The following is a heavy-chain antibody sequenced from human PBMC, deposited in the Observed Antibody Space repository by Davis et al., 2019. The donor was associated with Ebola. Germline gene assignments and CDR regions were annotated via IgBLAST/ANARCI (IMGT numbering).Heavy chain of an antibody. CDR2: INQSGTT. V-gene: IGHV4-34*01. CDR3: VRDGCPGGSCYCGDY. D-gene: IGHD2-15*01. Sequence: PSETLSLTCAVSGGSLSGYYWTWIRQPPGKELEWIGEINQSGTTKLNPSLKSRVTMSVDTSKNQFSLRLSSVTAADTAVYYCVRDGCPGGSCYCGDYWGQGTLVTVSS. CDR1: GGSLSGYY. J-gene: IGHJ4*02.